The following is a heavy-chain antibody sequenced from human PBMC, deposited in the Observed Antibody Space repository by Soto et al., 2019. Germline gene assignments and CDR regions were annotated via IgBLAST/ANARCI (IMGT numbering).Heavy chain of an antibody. Sequence: QVQLVQSGAEVKKPDSSVKVSCKTSGGTFVRHVISWVRQAPGQGPEWMGKINPLSGIPNYAQKFQDRVTFTADTDSSTAYMELGSLRSDDTAVYYCATPACAATWCSPSHNLDHWGQGTLVTVSS. CDR2: INPLSGIP. V-gene: IGHV1-69*09. J-gene: IGHJ4*02. CDR3: ATPACAATWCSPSHNLDH. CDR1: GGTFVRHV. D-gene: IGHD2-2*01.